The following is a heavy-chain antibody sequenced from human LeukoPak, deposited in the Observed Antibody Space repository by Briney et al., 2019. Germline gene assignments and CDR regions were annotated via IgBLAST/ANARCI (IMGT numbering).Heavy chain of an antibody. CDR3: AGFDYDKARYYFDY. CDR1: GGSISSSSYY. CDR2: IYYSGST. V-gene: IGHV4-39*01. Sequence: KPSETLSLTCTVSGGSISSSSYYWGWIRQPPGKGPEWIGSIYYSGSTYYNPSLKSRVTISVDTSKNQFSLKLSSVTAADTAVYYCAGFDYDKARYYFDYWSQGTLVTVSS. J-gene: IGHJ4*02. D-gene: IGHD3-22*01.